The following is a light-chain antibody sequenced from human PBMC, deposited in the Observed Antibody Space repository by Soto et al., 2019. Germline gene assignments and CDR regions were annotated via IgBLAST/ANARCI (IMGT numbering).Light chain of an antibody. CDR3: QQDNNYPYT. V-gene: IGKV1-5*03. J-gene: IGKJ2*01. Sequence: DIQMTQSPSTLSASVGDRVTITCPASQSISTWLAWYQQKPGKAPKVLIYKASSLKTGVPSRFSGSGSGTEFTLTVSSLQPEDFATYYCQQDNNYPYTFGQGTKLEIK. CDR2: KAS. CDR1: QSISTW.